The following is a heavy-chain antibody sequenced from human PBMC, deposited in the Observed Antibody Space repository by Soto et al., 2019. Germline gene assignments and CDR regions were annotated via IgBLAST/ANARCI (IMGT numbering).Heavy chain of an antibody. Sequence: QVQLVQSGAEVKKPGSSVKVSCKASGGTVSSYTFSWVRQAPGQGLEWMGRFIPILDLASYAQKFQGRVKITADKSTSTAYMALNSRRSEDTAVYYCATPRNAGVYGDYALDYWGQGTLVAVSS. D-gene: IGHD4-17*01. V-gene: IGHV1-69*02. CDR3: ATPRNAGVYGDYALDY. CDR1: GGTVSSYT. J-gene: IGHJ4*02. CDR2: FIPILDLA.